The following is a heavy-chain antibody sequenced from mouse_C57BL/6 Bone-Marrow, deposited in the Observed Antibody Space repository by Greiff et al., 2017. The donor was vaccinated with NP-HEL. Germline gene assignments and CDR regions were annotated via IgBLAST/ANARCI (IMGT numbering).Heavy chain of an antibody. CDR3: ARGYYGSRGDYFDY. CDR1: GYTFTDYN. Sequence: VQLKQSGPELVKPGASVKIPCKASGYTFTDYNMDWVKQSHGKSLEWIGDINPNNGGTIYNQKFKGKATLTVDKSSSTAYMELRSLTSEDTAVYYCARGYYGSRGDYFDYWGQGTTLTVSS. D-gene: IGHD1-1*01. CDR2: INPNNGGT. V-gene: IGHV1-18*01. J-gene: IGHJ2*01.